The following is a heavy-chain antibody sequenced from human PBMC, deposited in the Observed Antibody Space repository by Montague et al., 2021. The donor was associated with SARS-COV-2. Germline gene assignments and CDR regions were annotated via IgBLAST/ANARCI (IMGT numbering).Heavy chain of an antibody. CDR2: ISGSAGGT. CDR1: GFIFNNYA. D-gene: IGHD2-15*01. J-gene: IGHJ4*02. Sequence: SLRLSCAASGFIFNNYAMNWVRQAPGEGLEWVSAISGSAGGTFYADSVKGRFTTSRDNSKKTLYLQMNNLRAEDTALYLCARDHERVGWPLDYWGQGALVIVSS. V-gene: IGHV3-23*01. CDR3: ARDHERVGWPLDY.